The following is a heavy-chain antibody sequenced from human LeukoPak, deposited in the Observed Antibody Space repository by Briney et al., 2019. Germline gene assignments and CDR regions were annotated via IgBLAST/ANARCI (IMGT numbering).Heavy chain of an antibody. CDR2: IKSKTDGGTT. CDR3: TGPGEYSSSSVIDY. J-gene: IGHJ4*02. V-gene: IGHV3-15*01. Sequence: GGSLRLSCAASGFTFSNAWVSWVRQAPGKGLEWVGRIKSKTDGGTTDYAAPVKGRFTISRDDSKNTLYLQMNSLKTEDTAVYYCTGPGEYSSSSVIDYWGQGTLVTVSS. D-gene: IGHD6-6*01. CDR1: GFTFSNAW.